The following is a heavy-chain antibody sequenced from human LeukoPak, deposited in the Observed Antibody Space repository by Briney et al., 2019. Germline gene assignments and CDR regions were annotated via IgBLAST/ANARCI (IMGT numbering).Heavy chain of an antibody. Sequence: GGSLRLSCAAAGFTFSSYGMHWVRQAPGKGLEWVAFIRYDGSNKYYADSVKGRFTISRDNSKNTLYLQMTSLRAEDTAVYSCAKGRRGVRPMAATYYYYYGMDVWGQGTTITVSS. V-gene: IGHV3-30*02. J-gene: IGHJ6*02. CDR2: IRYDGSNK. CDR3: AKGRRGVRPMAATYYYYYGMDV. CDR1: GFTFSSYG. D-gene: IGHD6-25*01.